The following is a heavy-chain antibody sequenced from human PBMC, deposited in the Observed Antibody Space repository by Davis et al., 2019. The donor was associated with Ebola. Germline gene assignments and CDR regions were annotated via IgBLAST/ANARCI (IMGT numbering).Heavy chain of an antibody. D-gene: IGHD3-16*02. CDR2: ISSSGSTI. CDR1: GFTFSDYY. V-gene: IGHV3-11*04. CDR3: ARSYDDYIWGSYRPFDY. Sequence: GESLKISCAASGFTFSDYYMSWIRQAPGKGLEWVSYISSSGSTIYYADSVKGRFTISRDNAKNSLYLQMNSLRAEDTAVYYCARSYDDYIWGSYRPFDYWGQGTLVTVSS. J-gene: IGHJ4*02.